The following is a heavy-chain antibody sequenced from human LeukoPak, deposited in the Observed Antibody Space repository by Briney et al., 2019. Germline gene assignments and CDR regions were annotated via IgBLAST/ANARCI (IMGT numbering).Heavy chain of an antibody. V-gene: IGHV4-30-4*01. J-gene: IGHJ5*02. CDR2: MYYSGST. CDR3: ARPYYYDSRIDP. D-gene: IGHD3-22*01. Sequence: SQTLSLTCTVSGGSISSGDYYWSWIRQPPGKGLGWIAYMYYSGSTYYNPSLMSRVTMSADTSKNQLSLKLSSVTAADTAVYYCARPYYYDSRIDPWGQGILVTVSS. CDR1: GGSISSGDYY.